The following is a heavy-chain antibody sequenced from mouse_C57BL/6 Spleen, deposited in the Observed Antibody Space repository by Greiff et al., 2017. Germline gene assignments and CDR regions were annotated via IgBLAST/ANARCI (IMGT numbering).Heavy chain of an antibody. V-gene: IGHV14-1*01. CDR1: GFNIKDYY. Sequence: VQLQQSGAELVRPGASVKLSCTASGFNIKDYYMHWVKQRPEQGLEWIGRIDPEDGDTDSAPKFQGKATMTADTSSNTAYLQLSSLTSEDTAVYYCTRGSSLYYFDDWGQGTTLTVSS. CDR3: TRGSSLYYFDD. CDR2: IDPEDGDT. D-gene: IGHD1-1*01. J-gene: IGHJ2*01.